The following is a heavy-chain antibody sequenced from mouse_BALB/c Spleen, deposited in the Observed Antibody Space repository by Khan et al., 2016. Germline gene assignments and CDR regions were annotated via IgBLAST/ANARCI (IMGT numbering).Heavy chain of an antibody. CDR3: ARGYRYESFAY. CDR2: IDPSDSET. CDR1: GYSFTSYR. J-gene: IGHJ3*01. D-gene: IGHD2-14*01. Sequence: VQLKQSGPQLVRPGASVKISCKASGYSFTSYRMHWVKQRPGQGLEWIGMIDPSDSETRLNQKFKDKATLTVDKSSSTAYMQLSSPTSEDSAVYYCARGYRYESFAYWGQGTLVTVSA. V-gene: IGHV1S126*01.